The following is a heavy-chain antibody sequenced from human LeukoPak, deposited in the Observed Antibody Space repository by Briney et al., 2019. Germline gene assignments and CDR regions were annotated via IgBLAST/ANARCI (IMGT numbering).Heavy chain of an antibody. J-gene: IGHJ5*02. D-gene: IGHD3-9*01. CDR3: ARGLTYYDILTGYTSSHGGNWFDP. CDR1: GGSINSYY. CDR2: IYTSGSS. V-gene: IGHV4-4*07. Sequence: SETLSLTCTVSGGSINSYYWSWIRQPAGKGLEWIGRIYTSGSSNYNPSLKSRVSISVDTSKNQFSMKLSSVTAADTAVYYCARGLTYYDILTGYTSSHGGNWFDPWGQGTLVTVSS.